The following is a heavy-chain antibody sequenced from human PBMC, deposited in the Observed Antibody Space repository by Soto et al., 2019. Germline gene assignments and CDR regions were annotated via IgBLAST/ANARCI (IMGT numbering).Heavy chain of an antibody. V-gene: IGHV1-69*13. CDR2: IIPIFGTA. Sequence: SVKVSCKASGGTFSSYAISWVRQAPGQGLEWMGGIIPIFGTANYAQKFQGRVTITADESTSTAYMELSSLRSEDTAVYYCASGRSTYYYDSSGYYRIDYWGQGTLATVSP. J-gene: IGHJ4*02. CDR3: ASGRSTYYYDSSGYYRIDY. CDR1: GGTFSSYA. D-gene: IGHD3-22*01.